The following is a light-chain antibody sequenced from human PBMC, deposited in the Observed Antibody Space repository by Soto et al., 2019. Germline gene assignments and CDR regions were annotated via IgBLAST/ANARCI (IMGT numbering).Light chain of an antibody. CDR2: GAS. V-gene: IGKV3-20*01. CDR3: QRYDISPFP. Sequence: EIVLTQCPGTVSLSPGGRATLSCRASQSVTSTYLAWYQQKPGQAPRLLIYGASTRATGIPDRFSGSGSGTDFTLTISRLEPEDFAVYYCQRYDISPFPFGQGTKLEIK. CDR1: QSVTSTY. J-gene: IGKJ2*01.